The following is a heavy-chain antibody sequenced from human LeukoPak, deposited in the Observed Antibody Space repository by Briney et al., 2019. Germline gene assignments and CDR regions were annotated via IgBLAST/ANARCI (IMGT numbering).Heavy chain of an antibody. D-gene: IGHD1-26*01. CDR1: GGSISSSSYY. Sequence: PSETLSLTCTVSGGSISSSSYYWGWIRQPPGKGLEWIGSIYYSGSTYYNPSLKSRVTISVDTSKNQFSLKLSSVTAADTAVYYCARRLDSRGRAGATGRFFDYWGQGTLVTVSS. CDR2: IYYSGST. V-gene: IGHV4-39*01. J-gene: IGHJ4*02. CDR3: ARRLDSRGRAGATGRFFDY.